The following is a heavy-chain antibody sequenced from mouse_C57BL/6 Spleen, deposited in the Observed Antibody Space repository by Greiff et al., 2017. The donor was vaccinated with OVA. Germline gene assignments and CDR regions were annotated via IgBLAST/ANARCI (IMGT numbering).Heavy chain of an antibody. Sequence: EVQLQESGPGLVKPSQSLSLTCSVTGYSITSGYYWNWIRQSPGNKLEWMGYISYDGSNNYNASLKNRISITRDTSKNLFFLKLNSVTTEDTATYYCARWLLLTFYYFDYWGQGTTLTVSS. CDR2: ISYDGSN. D-gene: IGHD2-3*01. CDR3: ARWLLLTFYYFDY. J-gene: IGHJ2*01. V-gene: IGHV3-6*01. CDR1: GYSITSGYY.